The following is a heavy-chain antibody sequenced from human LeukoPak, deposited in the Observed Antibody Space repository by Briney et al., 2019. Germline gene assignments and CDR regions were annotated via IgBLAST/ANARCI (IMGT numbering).Heavy chain of an antibody. Sequence: KASETLSLTCTVSGGSISSYYWSWIRQPPGKGLEWIGYIYYSGSTNYNPSLKSRVTISVDTSKNQFSLKLSSVTAADTAVYYCAGILTTHRWDYYYMDVWGKGTTVTVPS. D-gene: IGHD4-11*01. V-gene: IGHV4-59*01. CDR3: AGILTTHRWDYYYMDV. CDR1: GGSISSYY. CDR2: IYYSGST. J-gene: IGHJ6*03.